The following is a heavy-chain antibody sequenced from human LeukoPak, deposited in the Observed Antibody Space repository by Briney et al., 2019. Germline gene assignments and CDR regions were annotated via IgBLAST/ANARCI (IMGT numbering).Heavy chain of an antibody. CDR3: AREGGESSGWYDLDAFDI. V-gene: IGHV4-59*01. Sequence: SETLSLTCTVSGGSISSYYWSWIRQPPGKGLEWIGYIYYSGSTNYNPSLKSRVTISVDTSKNQFSLKLSSVTAADTAVYYCAREGGESSGWYDLDAFDIWGQGTMVTVSS. CDR2: IYYSGST. D-gene: IGHD6-19*01. J-gene: IGHJ3*02. CDR1: GGSISSYY.